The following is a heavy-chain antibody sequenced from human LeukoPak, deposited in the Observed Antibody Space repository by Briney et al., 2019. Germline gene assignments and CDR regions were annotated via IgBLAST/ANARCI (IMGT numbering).Heavy chain of an antibody. D-gene: IGHD2-8*01. CDR3: ARDGPCINGVCNTYFHD. V-gene: IGHV3-74*01. CDR2: INSDGSII. Sequence: GGSLRLSCGASGFAFSSYWMNWVRQAPGKGLVWVSGINSDGSIINYADSVKGRFTISRDNAKNTLHLQMNSLRAEDTAVYYCARDGPCINGVCNTYFHDWGQGTLVTLSS. J-gene: IGHJ4*02. CDR1: GFAFSSYW.